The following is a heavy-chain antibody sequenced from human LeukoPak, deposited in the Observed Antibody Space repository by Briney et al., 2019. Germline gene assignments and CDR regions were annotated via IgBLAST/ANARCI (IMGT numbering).Heavy chain of an antibody. D-gene: IGHD3-9*01. V-gene: IGHV3-30-3*01. J-gene: IGHJ4*02. Sequence: GGSLRLSCAASGFTFSSYAMHWVRQAPGKGLEWVAVISYDGSNKYYADSVKGRFTISRDNSKNTLYLQMNSLRAEDTAVYYCARSEPRYFGPPLVGSLGYWGQGTLVTVSS. CDR1: GFTFSSYA. CDR3: ARSEPRYFGPPLVGSLGY. CDR2: ISYDGSNK.